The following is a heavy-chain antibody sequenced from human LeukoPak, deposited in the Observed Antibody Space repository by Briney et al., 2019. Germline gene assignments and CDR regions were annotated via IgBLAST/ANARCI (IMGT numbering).Heavy chain of an antibody. V-gene: IGHV4-61*02. CDR2: IHTSGST. Sequence: PSETLSLTCTVSGGSISSGSYYWSWIRQPAGKGLEWIGRIHTSGSTNYNPSLQSRLTMSVDTSKNQISLNLKSVTAADTAVYYCATQNKTDAFDIWGQGTMVTVSS. CDR1: GGSISSGSYY. D-gene: IGHD1/OR15-1a*01. CDR3: ATQNKTDAFDI. J-gene: IGHJ3*02.